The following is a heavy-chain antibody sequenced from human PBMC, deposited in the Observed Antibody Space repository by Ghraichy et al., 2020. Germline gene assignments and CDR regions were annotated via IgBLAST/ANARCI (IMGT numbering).Heavy chain of an antibody. CDR2: IIPIFGTA. V-gene: IGHV1-69*06. CDR1: GGTFSSYA. Sequence: SVKVSCKASGGTFSSYAISWVRQAPGQGLEWMGGIIPIFGTANYAQKFQGRVTITADKSTSTAYMELSSLRSEDTAVYYCARGGEYSSGWYPPDYYYYGMDVWGQGTTVTVSS. CDR3: ARGGEYSSGWYPPDYYYYGMDV. D-gene: IGHD6-19*01. J-gene: IGHJ6*02.